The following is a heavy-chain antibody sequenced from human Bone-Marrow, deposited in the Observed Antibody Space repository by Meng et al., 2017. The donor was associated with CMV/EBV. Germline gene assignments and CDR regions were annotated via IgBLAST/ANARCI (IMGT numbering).Heavy chain of an antibody. V-gene: IGHV3-48*04. CDR3: ARLEDGSSYLGH. J-gene: IGHJ4*02. D-gene: IGHD1-26*01. Sequence: GGSLRLSCAASGFTFSSYGMHWVRQAPGKGLEWVSYISSSGSTIYYADSVKGRFTISRDNAKNSLYLQMNSLRAEDTAMYYCARLEDGSSYLGHWGQGTLVTVSS. CDR2: ISSSGSTI. CDR1: GFTFSSYG.